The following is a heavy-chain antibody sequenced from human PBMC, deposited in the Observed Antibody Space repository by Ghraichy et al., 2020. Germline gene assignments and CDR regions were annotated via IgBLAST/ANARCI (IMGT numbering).Heavy chain of an antibody. CDR2: IIPILGIA. CDR3: ARDRDCSGGSCYYDY. J-gene: IGHJ4*02. CDR1: GGTFSSYT. V-gene: IGHV1-69*04. Sequence: VKVSCKASGGTFSSYTISWVRQAPGQGLEWMGRIIPILGIANYAQKFQGRVTITADKSTSTAYMELSSLRSEDTAVYYCARDRDCSGGSCYYDYWGQGTLVTVSS. D-gene: IGHD2-15*01.